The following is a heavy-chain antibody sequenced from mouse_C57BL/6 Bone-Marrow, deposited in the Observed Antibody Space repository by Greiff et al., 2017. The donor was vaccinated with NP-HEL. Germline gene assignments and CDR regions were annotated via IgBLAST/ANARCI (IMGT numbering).Heavy chain of an antibody. V-gene: IGHV1-76*01. J-gene: IGHJ2*01. Sequence: QVQLKESGAELVRPGASVKLSCKASGYTFTDYYINWVKQRPGQGLEWIARIYPGSGNTYYNEKFKGKATLTAEKSSSTAYMQLSSLTSEDSAVYFCARRGGYFDYWGQGTTLTVSS. CDR3: ARRGGYFDY. CDR1: GYTFTDYY. CDR2: IYPGSGNT.